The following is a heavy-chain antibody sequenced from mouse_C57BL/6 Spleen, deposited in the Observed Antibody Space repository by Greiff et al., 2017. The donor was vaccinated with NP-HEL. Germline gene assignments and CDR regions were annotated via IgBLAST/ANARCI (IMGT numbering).Heavy chain of an antibody. J-gene: IGHJ3*01. CDR1: GYTFTDYN. CDR3: ARYPQIYYDYEGLAY. CDR2: INPNNGGT. V-gene: IGHV1-22*01. Sequence: EVQLQQSGPELVKPGASVKMSCKASGYTFTDYNMHWVKQSHGKSLEWIGYINPNNGGTSYNQKFKGKATLTVNKSSSTSYMELRSLTSEDSAVYYCARYPQIYYDYEGLAYWGQGTLVTVSA. D-gene: IGHD2-4*01.